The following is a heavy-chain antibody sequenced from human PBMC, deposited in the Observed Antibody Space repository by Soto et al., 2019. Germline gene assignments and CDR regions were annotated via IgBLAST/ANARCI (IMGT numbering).Heavy chain of an antibody. CDR2: IYYSGST. V-gene: IGHV4-31*03. CDR1: GGSISSGGYY. J-gene: IGHJ4*02. CDR3: ARLTQDIVLVAPANIFDY. Sequence: QVQLQESGPGLVKPSQTLSLTCTVSGGSISSGGYYWSWIRQHPGKGLEWIGYIYYSGSTYYNPSLKSRVTISVDTSKNQFSLKLSSVTAADTALYYCARLTQDIVLVAPANIFDYWGQGTLVTVSS. D-gene: IGHD2-2*01.